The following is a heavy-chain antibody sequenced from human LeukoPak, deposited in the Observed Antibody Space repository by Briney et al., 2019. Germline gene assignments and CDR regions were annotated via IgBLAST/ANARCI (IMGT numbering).Heavy chain of an antibody. Sequence: PGGSLRLSCAASGFTFSSYAMSWVRQASGKGLEWVSAISGSGGSTYYADSVKGRFTISRDNSKNTLYLQMNSLRAEDTAVYYCARATPKGSWPDYYYYVMDVWGQGTTVTVSS. CDR2: ISGSGGST. CDR3: ARATPKGSWPDYYYYVMDV. CDR1: GFTFSSYA. D-gene: IGHD6-13*01. J-gene: IGHJ6*02. V-gene: IGHV3-23*01.